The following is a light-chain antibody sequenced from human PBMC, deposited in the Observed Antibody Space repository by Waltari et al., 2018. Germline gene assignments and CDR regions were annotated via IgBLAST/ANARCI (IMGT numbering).Light chain of an antibody. CDR1: SSDVGGYNY. Sequence: QSALTQPRSVSGSPGQSVTISCTGTSSDVGGYNYVSWYQQHPGKAPKLMVYDVSKRPSGVPERFCGAKSGNTASLTISWLQAEDEADYYCCSYAGSYTWVFGGGTKLTVL. J-gene: IGLJ2*01. CDR2: DVS. CDR3: CSYAGSYTWV. V-gene: IGLV2-11*01.